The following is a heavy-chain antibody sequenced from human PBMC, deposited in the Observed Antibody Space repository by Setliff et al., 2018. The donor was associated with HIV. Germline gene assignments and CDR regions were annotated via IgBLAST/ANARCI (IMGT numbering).Heavy chain of an antibody. V-gene: IGHV4-38-2*01. J-gene: IGHJ4*02. CDR3: AGGFLSIFGVVSYFDY. CDR1: GYSISSGYF. Sequence: SETLSLTCAVSGYSISSGYFWGWIRQPPGKGLEWIGSIYHSGSTFYNPSLKSRVTIPVGTSKNQFSLKLSSVTAADTAVYYCAGGFLSIFGVVSYFDYWGQGTLVTVSS. CDR2: IYHSGST. D-gene: IGHD3-3*01.